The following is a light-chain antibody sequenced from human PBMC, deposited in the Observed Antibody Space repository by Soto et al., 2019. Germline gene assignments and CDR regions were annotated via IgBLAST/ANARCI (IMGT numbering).Light chain of an antibody. V-gene: IGKV3-15*01. J-gene: IGKJ4*02. Sequence: EIVMPQSPATLSVSPGERATLSCRASQSVSSNLAWYQQKPGQAPRLLTYGASTRATGIPARFSGSGSGTEFTLTISSLQSEDFAVYYCQQYNNWPLLTFGGGTKVEIK. CDR1: QSVSSN. CDR3: QQYNNWPLLT. CDR2: GAS.